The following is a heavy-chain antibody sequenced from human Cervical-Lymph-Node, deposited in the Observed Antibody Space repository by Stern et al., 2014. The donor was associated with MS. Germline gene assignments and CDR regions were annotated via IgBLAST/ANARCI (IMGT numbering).Heavy chain of an antibody. CDR2: IIPIFGTA. J-gene: IGHJ6*02. D-gene: IGHD1-14*01. CDR3: ARHPRNTNYYYYGMDV. Sequence: QVQLVQSGAEVKKPGPSAKLSCKASGGTFSSYAISWVRQAPGQGLEWMGGIIPIFGTANYAQKFQGRVTITADESTSTAYMELSSLRSEDTAVYYCARHPRNTNYYYYGMDVWGQGTTVTVSS. V-gene: IGHV1-69*01. CDR1: GGTFSSYA.